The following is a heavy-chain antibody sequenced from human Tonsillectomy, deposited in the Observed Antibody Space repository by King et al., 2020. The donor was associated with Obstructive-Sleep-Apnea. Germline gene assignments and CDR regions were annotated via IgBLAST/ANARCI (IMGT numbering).Heavy chain of an antibody. CDR1: GGSFSGYY. CDR2: INHSGST. Sequence: VQLQQWGAGLLKPSETLSLTCAVYGGSFSGYYWSWIRQPPGKGLEWIGEINHSGSTNYNPSLKSRVTISVDTSKNQFSLKLSSLTAADTAVHYCARGLGQLWLKRYYYGMDVWGQGTTVTVSS. J-gene: IGHJ6*02. D-gene: IGHD5-18*01. CDR3: ARGLGQLWLKRYYYGMDV. V-gene: IGHV4-34*01.